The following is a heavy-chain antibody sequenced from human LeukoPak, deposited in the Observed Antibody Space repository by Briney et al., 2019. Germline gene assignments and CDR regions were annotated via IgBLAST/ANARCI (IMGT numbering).Heavy chain of an antibody. V-gene: IGHV1-69*01. CDR3: ARDRHYYGSGSYYTSNFDY. D-gene: IGHD3-10*01. CDR2: IIPIFGTA. Sequence: GSSVKVSCKASGGTFSSYAISWVRQAPGQGLEWMGGIIPIFGTANYAQKFQGRVTITADESTSTAYMELSSLRSEDTAVYCCARDRHYYGSGSYYTSNFDYWGQGTLVTVSS. CDR1: GGTFSSYA. J-gene: IGHJ4*02.